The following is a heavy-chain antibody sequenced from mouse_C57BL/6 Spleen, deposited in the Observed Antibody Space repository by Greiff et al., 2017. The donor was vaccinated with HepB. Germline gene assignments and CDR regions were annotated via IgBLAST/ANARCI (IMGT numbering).Heavy chain of an antibody. CDR2: ISSGGSYT. D-gene: IGHD3-3*01. V-gene: IGHV5-6*01. J-gene: IGHJ2*01. CDR3: ARGTEGGFDY. CDR1: GFTFSSYG. Sequence: EVKLVESGGDLVKPGGSLKLSCAASGFTFSSYGMSWVRQTPDKRLEWVATISSGGSYTYYPDSVKGRFTISRDNAKNTLYLQMSSLKSEDTAMYYCARGTEGGFDYWGQGTTLTVSS.